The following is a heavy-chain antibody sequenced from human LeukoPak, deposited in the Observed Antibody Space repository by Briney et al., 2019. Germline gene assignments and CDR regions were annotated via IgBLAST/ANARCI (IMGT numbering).Heavy chain of an antibody. CDR2: ISSTSSTI. CDR1: GFTFSTYN. J-gene: IGHJ4*02. D-gene: IGHD6-13*01. V-gene: IGHV3-48*02. Sequence: GGSLRLSCAASGFTFSTYNMNWVRQAPGKGLEWVSYISSTSSTIHYADSVKGRFTISRDNAKNSLYLQMNSLRDEDTAVYYCARDQISSSLYKEPLDYWGQGTLVAVSS. CDR3: ARDQISSSLYKEPLDY.